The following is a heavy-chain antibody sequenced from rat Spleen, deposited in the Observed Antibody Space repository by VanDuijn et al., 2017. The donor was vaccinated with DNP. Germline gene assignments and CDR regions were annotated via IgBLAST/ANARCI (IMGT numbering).Heavy chain of an antibody. V-gene: IGHV4-2*01. J-gene: IGHJ3*01. CDR3: ARPLTTVATNWFAY. D-gene: IGHD1-3*01. Sequence: EVKLVESGGGLVQPGRSLKLSCAASGFNFNDYWMGWVRQAPGKGLEWIGEINKDSSTIKYNPSLKDKFTISRDNGQNTLYLQMSKLGSEETAIYYCARPLTTVATNWFAYWGQGTLVTVSS. CDR2: INKDSSTI. CDR1: GFNFNDYW.